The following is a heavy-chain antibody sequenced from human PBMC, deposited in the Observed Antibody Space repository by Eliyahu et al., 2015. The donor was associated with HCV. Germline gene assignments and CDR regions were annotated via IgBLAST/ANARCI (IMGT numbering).Heavy chain of an antibody. CDR2: ISSNGGST. D-gene: IGHD1-26*01. V-gene: IGHV3-64D*09. J-gene: IGHJ4*02. Sequence: AISSNGGSTYYADSVKGRFTISRDNSKNTLYLQMSSLRAEDTAVYYCVKDRRKWELHYYFDYWGQGTLVTVSS. CDR3: VKDRRKWELHYYFDY.